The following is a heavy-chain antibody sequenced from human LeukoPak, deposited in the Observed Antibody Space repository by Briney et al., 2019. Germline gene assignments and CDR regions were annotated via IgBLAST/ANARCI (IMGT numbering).Heavy chain of an antibody. CDR2: IYYTGST. CDR3: ARRTHSSSLTY. V-gene: IGHV4-39*01. J-gene: IGHJ4*02. CDR1: GGSIRSSDYY. Sequence: SETLSLTCTVSGGSIRSSDYYWGWIRQPPGKGLEWIGCIYYTGSTYYNPSLRVRVTVSIDTSMNQFSLRVNSVTAADTAIYYCARRTHSSSLTYWGQGALVTVSS. D-gene: IGHD6-13*01.